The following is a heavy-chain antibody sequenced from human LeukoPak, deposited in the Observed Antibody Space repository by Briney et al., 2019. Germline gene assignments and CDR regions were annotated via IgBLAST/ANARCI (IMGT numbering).Heavy chain of an antibody. D-gene: IGHD1-26*01. CDR1: GFTFNTYW. Sequence: PGGSLRLSCAASGFTFNTYWMSWVRQAPGKGLEWVANIKQDGSEKYYVDSVKGRFTISRDNAKNSLYLQMNSLRAEDTAVYYCARRGGRGATPFDYWGQGTLVTVSS. CDR2: IKQDGSEK. J-gene: IGHJ4*02. V-gene: IGHV3-7*01. CDR3: ARRGGRGATPFDY.